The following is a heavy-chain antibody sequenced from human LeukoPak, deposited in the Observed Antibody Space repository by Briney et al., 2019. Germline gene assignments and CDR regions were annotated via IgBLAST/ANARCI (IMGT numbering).Heavy chain of an antibody. V-gene: IGHV4-38-2*02. CDR3: ARDNPTYGDYAQDLYYYYGMDV. Sequence: PSETLSLTCTVSGYSISSGYYWGWIRQPPGKGLEWIGSIYHSGSTYYNPSLKSRVTISVDTSKNQFSLKLSSVTAADTAVYYRARDNPTYGDYAQDLYYYYGMDVWGQGTTVTVSS. J-gene: IGHJ6*02. CDR1: GYSISSGYY. CDR2: IYHSGST. D-gene: IGHD4-17*01.